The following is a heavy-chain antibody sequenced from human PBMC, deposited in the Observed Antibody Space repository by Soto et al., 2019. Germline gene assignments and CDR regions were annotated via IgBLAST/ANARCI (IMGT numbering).Heavy chain of an antibody. CDR3: ARGSPLKYYDFWSGYSNWFDP. CDR1: GYTFTGYY. CDR2: INPNSGGT. V-gene: IGHV1-2*04. J-gene: IGHJ5*02. Sequence: ASVKVSCKASGYTFTGYYMHWVRQAPGQGLEWMGWINPNSGGTNYAQKFQGWVTMTRDTSISTAYMELSRLRSDDTAVYYCARGSPLKYYDFWSGYSNWFDPWGHGTLVTVSS. D-gene: IGHD3-3*01.